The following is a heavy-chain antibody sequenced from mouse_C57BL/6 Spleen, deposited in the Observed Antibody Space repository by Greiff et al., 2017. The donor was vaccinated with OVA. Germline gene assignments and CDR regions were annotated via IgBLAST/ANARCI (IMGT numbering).Heavy chain of an antibody. J-gene: IGHJ4*01. Sequence: QVQLQQSGAELVKPGASVKLSCKASGYTFTEYTIHWVKQRSGQGLEWIGWFYPGSGSIKYNEKFKDKATLTADKSSSTVYMELSRLTSEDSAVYVCARHEDRRSDGSYYYAMDYWGQGTSVTVSS. CDR3: ARHEDRRSDGSYYYAMDY. V-gene: IGHV1-62-2*01. CDR1: GYTFTEYT. CDR2: FYPGSGSI. D-gene: IGHD2-3*01.